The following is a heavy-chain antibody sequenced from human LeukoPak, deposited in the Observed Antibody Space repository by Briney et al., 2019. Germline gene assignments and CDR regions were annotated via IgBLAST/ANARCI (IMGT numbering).Heavy chain of an antibody. CDR2: ISGSGGST. Sequence: SGGSLRLSCAASGFTFSSYAMSWVRQAPGKGLEWVSAISGSGGSTYYADSVTCRFTISRDNSKNTLYLQMDSLRAEDTAVYYCARDKGNHPYNWFDPWGQGTLVTVSS. D-gene: IGHD1-14*01. V-gene: IGHV3-23*01. CDR1: GFTFSSYA. J-gene: IGHJ5*02. CDR3: ARDKGNHPYNWFDP.